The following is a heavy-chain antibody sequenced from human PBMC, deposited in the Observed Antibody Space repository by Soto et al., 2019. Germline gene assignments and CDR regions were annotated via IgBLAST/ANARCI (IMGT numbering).Heavy chain of an antibody. J-gene: IGHJ4*02. Sequence: PSETLSLTCTVSGGAISSYYWSWIRQPPGKGLEWIGYIYYSGSTNYNPSLKSRVTISVDTSKNHFSLKLSSVTAADTAVYYCARDSRKYSSSWYYDYWGQGTLVTVSS. V-gene: IGHV4-59*01. CDR1: GGAISSYY. D-gene: IGHD6-13*01. CDR3: ARDSRKYSSSWYYDY. CDR2: IYYSGST.